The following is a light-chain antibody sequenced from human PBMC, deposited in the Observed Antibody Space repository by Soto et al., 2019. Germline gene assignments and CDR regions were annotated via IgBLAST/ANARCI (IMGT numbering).Light chain of an antibody. CDR3: QQYYSSWT. V-gene: IGKV3-20*01. CDR1: QSISNTF. J-gene: IGKJ1*01. CDR2: GAS. Sequence: EIVLTQSPGTLSLSPGEGATLSCRASQSISNTFLAWYQQRPGQAPRILIYGASRRATGIPDRFSGSGSGTDFTITISRLEPEDFALYYCQQYYSSWTFGQGTKVEMK.